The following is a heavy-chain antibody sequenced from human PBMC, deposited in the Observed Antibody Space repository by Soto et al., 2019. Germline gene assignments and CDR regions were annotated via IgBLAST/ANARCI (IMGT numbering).Heavy chain of an antibody. Sequence: QVQLVESGGGVVQPGTSLRLSCQASGFTFSDYGMHWVRQAPGKGLEWVAVISYDGINKYYADSVKGRFTISRDNSNKPAYLEMNSLRAEDTAVYYCAKDRGLSFSFYGLDVWGQGTTVTVSS. CDR1: GFTFSDYG. J-gene: IGHJ6*02. V-gene: IGHV3-30*18. CDR2: ISYDGINK. D-gene: IGHD3-10*01. CDR3: AKDRGLSFSFYGLDV.